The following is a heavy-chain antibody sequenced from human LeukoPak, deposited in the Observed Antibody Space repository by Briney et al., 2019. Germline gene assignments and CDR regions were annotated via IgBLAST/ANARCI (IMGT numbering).Heavy chain of an antibody. D-gene: IGHD1-26*01. V-gene: IGHV1-3*01. CDR2: ISAGNGNT. J-gene: IGHJ4*02. CDR1: GYTFTSYA. Sequence: ASVKVSCKASGYTFTSYAIHWVRQAPGQRLEWMGWISAGNGNTKYSQNFQGRVTFISNTSATTAFMELSSLGSEDAAVYYCARDSGSGNNDYWGQGTLVTVSS. CDR3: ARDSGSGNNDY.